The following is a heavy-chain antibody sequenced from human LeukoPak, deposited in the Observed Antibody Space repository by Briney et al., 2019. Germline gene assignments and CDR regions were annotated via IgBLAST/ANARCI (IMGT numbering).Heavy chain of an antibody. D-gene: IGHD2-2*02. CDR3: ARALVVPAAIGAFDI. J-gene: IGHJ3*02. CDR2: INTDGSST. CDR1: RFTFSDYW. Sequence: GGSLRLSCAASRFTFSDYWIHWVRQAPGKGLVWVSRINTDGSSTNYADSVKGRFTVSRDNAKNSLYLQMNSLRAEDTAVYYCARALVVPAAIGAFDIWGQGTMVTVSS. V-gene: IGHV3-74*01.